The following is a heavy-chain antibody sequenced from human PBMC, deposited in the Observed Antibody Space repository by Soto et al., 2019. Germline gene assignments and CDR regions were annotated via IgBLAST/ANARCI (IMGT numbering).Heavy chain of an antibody. Sequence: EVQLLESGGGLVQPGGSLSLSCAASGFTFSNYAMNWVRQAPGKGLEWVSVISGSGGSTYYADSVKGRFTISRDNSNNTLYLQMNSLRAEDTAVYYCAKRATGTSFDYWGQGTLVTVSS. CDR1: GFTFSNYA. V-gene: IGHV3-23*01. CDR3: AKRATGTSFDY. CDR2: ISGSGGST. D-gene: IGHD1-1*01. J-gene: IGHJ4*02.